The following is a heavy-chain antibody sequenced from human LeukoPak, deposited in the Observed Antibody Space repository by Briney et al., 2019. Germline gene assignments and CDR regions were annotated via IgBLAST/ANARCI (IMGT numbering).Heavy chain of an antibody. J-gene: IGHJ6*02. CDR2: MNPNSGNT. V-gene: IGHV1-8*01. CDR3: ARGPGSGWYPMANYYYGMDV. D-gene: IGHD6-19*01. CDR1: GYTFTSYD. Sequence: VASVKVSCKASGYTFTSYDINWVRQATGQGLEWMGWMNPNSGNTGYAQKFQGRVTMTRNTSISTAYMELSSLRSEDTAVYYCARGPGSGWYPMANYYYGMDVWGQGTTVTVSS.